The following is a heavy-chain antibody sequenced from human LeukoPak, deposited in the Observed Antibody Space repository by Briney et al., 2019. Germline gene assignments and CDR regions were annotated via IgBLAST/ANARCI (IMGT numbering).Heavy chain of an antibody. Sequence: PGGSVRLSCAASGFTFSSYSMNWVRQAPGKGLEWVSSISSSSSYIYYADSVKGRFTISRDNAKNSTYLQMNSLRAEDTAVYYCARDLGAAAGFFDYWGQGTLVTVSS. CDR2: ISSSSSYI. J-gene: IGHJ4*02. D-gene: IGHD6-13*01. CDR3: ARDLGAAAGFFDY. CDR1: GFTFSSYS. V-gene: IGHV3-21*01.